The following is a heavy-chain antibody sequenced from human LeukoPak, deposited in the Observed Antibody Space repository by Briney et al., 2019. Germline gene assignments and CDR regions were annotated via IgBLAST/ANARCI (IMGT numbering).Heavy chain of an antibody. CDR2: IYYSGST. Sequence: PSETLSLTCTVSGGSISSGDYYWSWIRQPPGKGLEWIGYIYYSGSTYYNPSLKSRVTISVDTSKNQFSLKLSSVTAADTAVYYCATTFDDYRNYGGPWGQGTLVTVSS. CDR3: ATTFDDYRNYGGP. V-gene: IGHV4-30-4*08. D-gene: IGHD4-11*01. CDR1: GGSISSGDYY. J-gene: IGHJ5*02.